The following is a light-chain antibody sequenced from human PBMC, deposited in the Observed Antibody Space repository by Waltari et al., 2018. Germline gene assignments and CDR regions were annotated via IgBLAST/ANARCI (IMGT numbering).Light chain of an antibody. CDR3: SSYTSSSTWV. Sequence: QSALTQPASVSGSPGQSITISCTGTSSDVGGYNYVSWYQQHPGKAPKLMIYEVSNRPSGVXXRXSGSKSGNTASLTISGLQAEDEADYYCSSYTSSSTWVFGGGTKLTVL. J-gene: IGLJ3*02. V-gene: IGLV2-14*01. CDR2: EVS. CDR1: SSDVGGYNY.